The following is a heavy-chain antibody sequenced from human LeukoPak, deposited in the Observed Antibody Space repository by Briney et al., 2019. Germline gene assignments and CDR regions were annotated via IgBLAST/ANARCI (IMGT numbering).Heavy chain of an antibody. J-gene: IGHJ4*02. CDR2: INPNTGAA. D-gene: IGHD3-10*01. CDR1: GYTFSDYY. V-gene: IGHV1-2*02. Sequence: AASVKVSCKASGYTFSDYYIHWVRQAPGQGLEWMAWINPNTGAATYAQKFQGRVTVTRDTSSGTAFMEVMRVTFDDTAMYFCARGNLRELRGFDYWGQGTLVTVSS. CDR3: ARGNLRELRGFDY.